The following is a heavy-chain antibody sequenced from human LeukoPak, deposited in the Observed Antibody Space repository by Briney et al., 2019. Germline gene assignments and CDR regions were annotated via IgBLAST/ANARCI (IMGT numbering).Heavy chain of an antibody. Sequence: GGSLRLSCAASGFTFSDYYMSWIRQAPGKGLEWVSYISSSGGTIYYADSVNGRFTISRDNAKNSLYLQMNSLRAEDTAVYYCARGGPSVLRYFDWPYYYYYGMDVWGQGTTVTVSS. D-gene: IGHD3-9*01. CDR3: ARGGPSVLRYFDWPYYYYYGMDV. CDR2: ISSSGGTI. V-gene: IGHV3-11*01. J-gene: IGHJ6*02. CDR1: GFTFSDYY.